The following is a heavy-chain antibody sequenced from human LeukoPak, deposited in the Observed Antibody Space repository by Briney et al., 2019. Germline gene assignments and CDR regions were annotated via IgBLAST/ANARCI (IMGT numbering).Heavy chain of an antibody. CDR3: ARTLYDFWSGYYRVFDY. CDR2: IKQDGSEK. J-gene: IGHJ4*02. D-gene: IGHD3-3*01. Sequence: GGSLRLSCTASGFIFSTYNMNWVRQAPGKGLEWVANIKQDGSEKYYVDSVKGRFTISRDNAKNSLYLQMNSLRAEDTAVYYCARTLYDFWSGYYRVFDYWGQGTLVTVSS. V-gene: IGHV3-7*01. CDR1: GFIFSTYN.